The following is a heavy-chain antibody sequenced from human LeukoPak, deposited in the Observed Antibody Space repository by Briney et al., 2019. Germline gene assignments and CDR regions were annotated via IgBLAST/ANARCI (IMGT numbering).Heavy chain of an antibody. D-gene: IGHD3-22*01. CDR3: AKDRHPYDSSGYYYFDY. J-gene: IGHJ4*02. CDR2: ISGSGGST. CDR1: GFTFSSYA. V-gene: IGHV3-23*01. Sequence: GGSLRLSCAASGFTFSSYAMSWVRQAPGKGLEWVSAISGSGGSTYYADPVKGRFTISRDNSKNTLYLQMNSLRAEDTAVYYCAKDRHPYDSSGYYYFDYWGQGTLVTVSS.